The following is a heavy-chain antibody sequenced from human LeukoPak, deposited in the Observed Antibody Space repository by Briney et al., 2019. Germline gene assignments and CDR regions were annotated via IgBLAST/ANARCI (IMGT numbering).Heavy chain of an antibody. CDR2: LYSDGST. CDR1: GGTFSSYA. V-gene: IGHV3-53*01. D-gene: IGHD3-22*01. CDR3: ARAAYDSSGYTANHDF. J-gene: IGHJ4*02. Sequence: SCKASGGTFSSYAISWVRQAPGKGLEWVSVLYSDGSTYYADSVKGRFTISRDNSKNTLYLQMNSLRAEDTAVYYCARAAYDSSGYTANHDFWGQGTLVTVSS.